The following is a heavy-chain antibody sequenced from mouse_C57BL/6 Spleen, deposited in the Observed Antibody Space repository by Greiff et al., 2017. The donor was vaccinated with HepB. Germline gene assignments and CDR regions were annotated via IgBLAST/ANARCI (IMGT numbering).Heavy chain of an antibody. V-gene: IGHV10-1*01. CDR1: GFSFNTYA. CDR2: IRSKSNNYAT. CDR3: VTYYSNYPAWFAY. Sequence: EVKLVESGGGLVQPKGSLKLSCAASGFSFNTYAMNWVRQAPGKGLEWVARIRSKSNNYATYYADSVKDRFTISRDDSESMLYLQMNNLKTEDTAMYYCVTYYSNYPAWFAYWGQGTLVTVSA. D-gene: IGHD2-5*01. J-gene: IGHJ3*01.